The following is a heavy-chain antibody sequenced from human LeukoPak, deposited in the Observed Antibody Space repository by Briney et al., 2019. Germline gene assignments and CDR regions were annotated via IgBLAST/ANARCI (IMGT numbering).Heavy chain of an antibody. Sequence: SETLSLTCTVSGGSISSYYWSWVRQPPGKGLEWIGFVYYTGSTNYSPSLKSRVTISLDTSRNQFSLKLNSVTAADTAVYYCAKSNGYGLIDIWGQGTMVTVSS. J-gene: IGHJ3*02. V-gene: IGHV4-59*12. CDR1: GGSISSYY. D-gene: IGHD3-10*01. CDR2: VYYTGST. CDR3: AKSNGYGLIDI.